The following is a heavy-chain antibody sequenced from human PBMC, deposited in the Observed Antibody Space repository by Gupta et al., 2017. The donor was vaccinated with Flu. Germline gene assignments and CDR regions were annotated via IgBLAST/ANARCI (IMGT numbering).Heavy chain of an antibody. CDR3: ARGRPTWAGGTLDP. D-gene: IGHD3-16*01. J-gene: IGHJ5*02. V-gene: IGHV4-34*02. CDR2: MRHDGRT. Sequence: QVRLQQWGAGLLKPSETLSLTCVGDGASFRGYSLPWIRQSLLKDLEWIGEMRHDGRTNYIPAHQSRVTISVDTSKKQFSLKLTSVAAADTATYYCARGRPTWAGGTLDPWGQGTLVTVSS. CDR1: GASFRGYS.